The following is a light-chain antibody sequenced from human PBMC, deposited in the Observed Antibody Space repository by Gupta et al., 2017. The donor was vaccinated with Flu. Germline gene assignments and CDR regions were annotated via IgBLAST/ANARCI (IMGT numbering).Light chain of an antibody. Sequence: QSVLTQPPSASGTPGQRVTISCSGSRSNIGSNYVYWYQQVPGTAPKLLFYRNSQRPSGVPDRFSGSKSGTSASLAIIGLRSEDEADYYCAAWDDSLSGPVFGDGTKLTVL. CDR2: RNS. CDR3: AAWDDSLSGPV. J-gene: IGLJ3*02. V-gene: IGLV1-47*01. CDR1: RSNIGSNY.